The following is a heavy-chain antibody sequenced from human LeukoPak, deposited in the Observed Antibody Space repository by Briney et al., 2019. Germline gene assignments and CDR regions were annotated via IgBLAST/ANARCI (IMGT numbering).Heavy chain of an antibody. CDR1: GDSVSSNSAA. Sequence: SQTVSLTCAICGDSVSSNSAAWNWIRQSPSRGLEWLGRTYYRSNWYDEYALSVKSRITIIPDTSKNHFSLQLNSVTPGDTAVYFCAREGAYSGIYYLDYWGQGTLVTVSS. CDR2: TYYRSNWYD. V-gene: IGHV6-1*01. J-gene: IGHJ4*02. CDR3: AREGAYSGIYYLDY. D-gene: IGHD5-12*01.